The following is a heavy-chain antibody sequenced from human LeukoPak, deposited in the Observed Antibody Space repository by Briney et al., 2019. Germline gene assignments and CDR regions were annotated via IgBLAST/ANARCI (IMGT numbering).Heavy chain of an antibody. CDR2: IYTSGST. J-gene: IGHJ5*02. Sequence: PSETLSLTCTVSGGSISSGSYYWSWIRQPAGKGLEWIGRIYTSGSTNYNPSLKSRVTISVDTSKNQFSLKLSSVTAADTAVYYWARDSSGWYGINWFDPWGQGTLVTVSS. CDR3: ARDSSGWYGINWFDP. V-gene: IGHV4-61*02. D-gene: IGHD6-19*01. CDR1: GGSISSGSYY.